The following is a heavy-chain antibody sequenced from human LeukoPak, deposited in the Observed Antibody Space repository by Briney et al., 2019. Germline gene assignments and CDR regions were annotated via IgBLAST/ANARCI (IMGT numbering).Heavy chain of an antibody. D-gene: IGHD3-16*02. Sequence: SSETLSLTSAVYGGSFSGYYWSWIRQPPGKGLEWIGEINHSGSTNYNPSLKSRVTISVDTSKNQFSLKLSSVTAADTAVYYCARDRLYDYVWGSYRHPPDYWGQGTLVTVSS. CDR2: INHSGST. CDR3: ARDRLYDYVWGSYRHPPDY. V-gene: IGHV4-34*01. J-gene: IGHJ4*02. CDR1: GGSFSGYY.